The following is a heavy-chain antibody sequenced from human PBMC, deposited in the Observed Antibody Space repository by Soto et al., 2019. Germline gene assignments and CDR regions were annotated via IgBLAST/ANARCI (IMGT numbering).Heavy chain of an antibody. CDR1: GYTFTSHG. J-gene: IGHJ4*02. V-gene: IGHV1-18*01. Sequence: ASVKVSCKASGYTFTSHGITWVRQAPGQGLEWMGWISAYIGNTNYAQKLQGRVTMTTDTSTSTAYMELRSLRSDDTAVYYRARDPTLYCSGGSCYQDYFDFWGQGTLVTVSS. CDR2: ISAYIGNT. D-gene: IGHD2-15*01. CDR3: ARDPTLYCSGGSCYQDYFDF.